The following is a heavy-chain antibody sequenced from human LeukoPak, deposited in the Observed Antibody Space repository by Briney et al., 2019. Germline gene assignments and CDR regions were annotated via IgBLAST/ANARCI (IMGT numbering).Heavy chain of an antibody. V-gene: IGHV4-34*01. CDR3: ARGTLGGYYYGMDV. D-gene: IGHD3-10*01. CDR1: GGSFSGYY. J-gene: IGHJ6*02. CDR2: INHSGST. Sequence: KPSETLSLTCAVYGGSFSGYYWSWIRQPPGKGLEWIGEINHSGSTNYNPSLKSRVTISVDTSKNQFSLKLSSVTAADTAVYYCARGTLGGYYYGMDVWGQGTTVTVSS.